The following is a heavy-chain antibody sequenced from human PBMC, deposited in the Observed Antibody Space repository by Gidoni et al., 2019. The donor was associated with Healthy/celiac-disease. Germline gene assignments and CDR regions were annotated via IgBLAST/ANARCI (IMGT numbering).Heavy chain of an antibody. J-gene: IGHJ4*02. V-gene: IGHV1-69*01. CDR2: IIPSFGTA. Sequence: QVQLVQSGAEVKKPGSSLKVSCKASGGTFSSYAISWVRQAPGQGLEWMGGIIPSFGTANYAQKFQGRVTITADESTSTAYMELSSLRSEDTAVYYCASLGYYDSSGYYHGGFDYWGQGTLVTVSS. D-gene: IGHD3-22*01. CDR1: GGTFSSYA. CDR3: ASLGYYDSSGYYHGGFDY.